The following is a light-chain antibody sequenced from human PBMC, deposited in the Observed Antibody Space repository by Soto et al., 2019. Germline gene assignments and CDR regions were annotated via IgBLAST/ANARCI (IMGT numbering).Light chain of an antibody. CDR1: SSDVGGYKY. J-gene: IGLJ2*01. CDR2: DVS. Sequence: HCALTQPRSVSGSPGQSVTISWTGTSSDVGGYKYVSWYQQHPGKAPKLMIYDVSRRPSGVPDRFSGSKSGNTASLTISGLQAEDEADYYCCSYAGSYTPSVVFGGGTQLTVL. V-gene: IGLV2-11*01. CDR3: CSYAGSYTPSVV.